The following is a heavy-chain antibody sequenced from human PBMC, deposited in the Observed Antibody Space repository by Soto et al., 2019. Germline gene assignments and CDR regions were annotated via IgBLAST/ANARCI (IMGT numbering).Heavy chain of an antibody. V-gene: IGHV1-69*05. J-gene: IGHJ4*02. CDR2: IIPIFGTA. CDR3: ARDLGFGLSDY. Sequence: ASVKVSCKASGGTFSSYAISWVRQAPGQGLEWMGGIIPIFGTANYAQKFQGRVTITRDTSASTAYMELSSLRSEDTAVYYCARDLGFGLSDYWGQGTLVTVSS. D-gene: IGHD3-10*01. CDR1: GGTFSSYA.